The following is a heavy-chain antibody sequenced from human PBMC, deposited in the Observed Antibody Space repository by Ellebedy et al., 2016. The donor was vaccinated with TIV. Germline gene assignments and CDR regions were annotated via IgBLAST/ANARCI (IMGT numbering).Heavy chain of an antibody. CDR2: ISYDGSNK. CDR3: ARDGYSSSWYLGYYYYGMDV. V-gene: IGHV3-30*03. D-gene: IGHD6-13*01. J-gene: IGHJ6*02. CDR1: GFTFSSYG. Sequence: GESLKIFCAASGFTFSSYGMQWVRQAPGKGLEWVAVISYDGSNKYYADYVKGRFTISRDNSKNTLYLQMNSLRAEETAVYYCARDGYSSSWYLGYYYYGMDVWGQGTTVTVSS.